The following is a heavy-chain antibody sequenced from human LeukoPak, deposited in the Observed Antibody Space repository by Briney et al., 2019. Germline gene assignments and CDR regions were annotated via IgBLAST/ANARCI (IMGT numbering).Heavy chain of an antibody. V-gene: IGHV3-23*01. CDR2: ISGSGGST. D-gene: IGHD3-10*01. Sequence: GGSLRLSCVASGFTFSSYAMSWVRQAPGKGLEWVSAISGSGGSTYYADSVKGRFTISRDNSKNTLYLQMNSLRAEDTAVYYCARYGSGSWYFDYWGQGTLVTVSS. J-gene: IGHJ4*02. CDR1: GFTFSSYA. CDR3: ARYGSGSWYFDY.